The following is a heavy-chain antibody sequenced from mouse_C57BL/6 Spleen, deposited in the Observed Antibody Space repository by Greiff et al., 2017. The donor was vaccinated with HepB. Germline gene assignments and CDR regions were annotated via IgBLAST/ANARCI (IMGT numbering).Heavy chain of an antibody. Sequence: DVKLVESGGGLVKPGGSLKLSCAASGFTFSSYAMYWVRQTPEKWLAWVATISDGGSYTYYPDKVKGRFTISRDNATTNLYLQTSHLKSEDTAMYYCAREGAGTSWFAYWGQGTLVTVSA. CDR1: GFTFSSYA. CDR3: AREGAGTSWFAY. CDR2: ISDGGSYT. V-gene: IGHV5-4*01. J-gene: IGHJ3*01. D-gene: IGHD4-1*01.